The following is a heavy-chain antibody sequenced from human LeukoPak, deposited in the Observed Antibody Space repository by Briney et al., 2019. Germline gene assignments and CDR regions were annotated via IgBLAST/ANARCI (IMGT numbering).Heavy chain of an antibody. Sequence: GGSLRLSCAISGFTFSSYSMNWVRQAPGKGLEWVSYISSSGSTIYYADSVKGRFTISRDNAKNSLYLQMNSLRAEDTAVYYCARDRSYYYDSSGYYGGYYMDVWGKGTTVTVSS. CDR3: ARDRSYYYDSSGYYGGYYMDV. CDR2: ISSSGSTI. V-gene: IGHV3-48*04. J-gene: IGHJ6*03. D-gene: IGHD3-22*01. CDR1: GFTFSSYS.